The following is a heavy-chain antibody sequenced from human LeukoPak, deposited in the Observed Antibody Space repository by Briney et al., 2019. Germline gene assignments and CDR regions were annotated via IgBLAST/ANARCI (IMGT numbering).Heavy chain of an antibody. J-gene: IGHJ4*02. CDR2: IANDGRDK. D-gene: IGHD6-13*01. CDR3: ARDHQIAAAVYYFDY. CDR1: GFTFSSYP. Sequence: PGGSLRLSCEVSGFTFSSYPMHWVRQAPGKGLEWVAVIANDGRDKHYADSAKGRFTISRDNSKNTLYLQMNSLRTEDTAVYYCARDHQIAAAVYYFDYWGQGTLVTVSS. V-gene: IGHV3-30*01.